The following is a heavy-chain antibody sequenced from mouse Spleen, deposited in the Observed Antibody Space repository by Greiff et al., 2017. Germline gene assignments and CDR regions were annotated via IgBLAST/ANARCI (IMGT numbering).Heavy chain of an antibody. Sequence: EVKVEESGPGLVKPSQSLSLTCSVTGYSITSGYYWNWIRQFPGNKLEWMGYISYDGSNNYNPSLKNRISITRDTSKNQFFLKLNSVTTEDTATYYCARGDDGYYAMDYWGQGTSVTVSS. CDR1: GYSITSGYY. J-gene: IGHJ4*01. D-gene: IGHD2-3*01. CDR2: ISYDGSN. CDR3: ARGDDGYYAMDY. V-gene: IGHV3-6*01.